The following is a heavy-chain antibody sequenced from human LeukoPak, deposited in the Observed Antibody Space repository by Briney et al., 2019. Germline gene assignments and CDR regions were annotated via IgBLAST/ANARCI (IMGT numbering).Heavy chain of an antibody. CDR1: GFSFSSYE. V-gene: IGHV3-48*03. D-gene: IGHD1-26*01. Sequence: PGGSLRLSCAASGFSFSSYEMNWVRQAPGKGLQWISYISRGGDEIYYADSVKGRFTVSRDNSKNTLYLETNSLTADDTAVYYCAKEGGTRGSASFYFDSWGQGTLVTVSS. CDR2: ISRGGDEI. CDR3: AKEGGTRGSASFYFDS. J-gene: IGHJ4*02.